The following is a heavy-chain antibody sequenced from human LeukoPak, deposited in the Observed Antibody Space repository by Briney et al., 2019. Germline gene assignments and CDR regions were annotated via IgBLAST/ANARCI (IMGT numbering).Heavy chain of an antibody. Sequence: PGGSLRLSCAASGFTFSNAWMSWGRQAPGKGLEWVGRIKSKTDGGTTDYAAPVKGRFTISRDDSKNTLYLQMNSLKTEDTAVDYCSTDPLEGAIEAWGQGTLVTVSS. CDR2: IKSKTDGGTT. V-gene: IGHV3-15*01. J-gene: IGHJ5*02. CDR3: STDPLEGAIEA. CDR1: GFTFSNAW. D-gene: IGHD1-26*01.